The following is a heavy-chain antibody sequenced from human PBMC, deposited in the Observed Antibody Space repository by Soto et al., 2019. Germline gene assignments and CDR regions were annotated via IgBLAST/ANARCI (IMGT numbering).Heavy chain of an antibody. CDR2: IIPIFGTA. J-gene: IGHJ5*02. Sequence: SVKVSCKASGGTFSSYAISWVRQAPGQGLEWMGGIIPIFGTANYAQKFQGRVTITADESTSTAYMELSSLRSEDTAVYYCAGRGYYYDSSGPRNRNWFDPWGQGTLVTVSS. CDR1: GGTFSSYA. V-gene: IGHV1-69*13. CDR3: AGRGYYYDSSGPRNRNWFDP. D-gene: IGHD3-22*01.